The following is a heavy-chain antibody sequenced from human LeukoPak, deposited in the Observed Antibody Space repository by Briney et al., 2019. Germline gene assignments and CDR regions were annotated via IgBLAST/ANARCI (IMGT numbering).Heavy chain of an antibody. D-gene: IGHD4-17*01. V-gene: IGHV4-34*01. CDR1: GGSFSGYY. J-gene: IGHJ5*02. CDR2: INHSGST. Sequence: SETLSLTCAVYGGSFSGYYWSWIRQPPGKGLEWIGEINHSGSTNYNPSLKSRVNISVDTSKNQFSLKLSSVTAADTAVYYCARAGYGDFNWFDPWGQGTLVTVSS. CDR3: ARAGYGDFNWFDP.